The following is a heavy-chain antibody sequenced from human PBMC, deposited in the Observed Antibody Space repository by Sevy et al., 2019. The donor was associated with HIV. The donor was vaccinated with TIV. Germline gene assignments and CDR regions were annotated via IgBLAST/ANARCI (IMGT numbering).Heavy chain of an antibody. Sequence: GGSLRLSCAASGFTFSSYGMHWVRQAPGKGREGVAVISYDGSNKYYADSVKGRFTISRDNSKNTLYLQMNSLRAEDTAVYYCAMGWLYFDYWGQGTLVTVSS. V-gene: IGHV3-30*03. CDR1: GFTFSSYG. CDR3: AMGWLYFDY. J-gene: IGHJ4*02. D-gene: IGHD5-12*01. CDR2: ISYDGSNK.